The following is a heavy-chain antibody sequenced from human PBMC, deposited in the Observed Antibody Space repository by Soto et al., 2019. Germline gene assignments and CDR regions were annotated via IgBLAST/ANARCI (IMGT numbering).Heavy chain of an antibody. CDR2: IDPKSGDT. J-gene: IGHJ5*01. Sequence: ASMQVSCKASGYTFTENQIHWLRRAPGQRLEWMGRIDPKSGDTNFAPTYQGRVTISRDTSTNTVYMELTRLTSDDTAIYFCARSHPRDYIRWSFVSWGQGILVTVSS. CDR3: ARSHPRDYIRWSFVS. CDR1: GYTFTENQ. V-gene: IGHV1-2*02. D-gene: IGHD3-16*01.